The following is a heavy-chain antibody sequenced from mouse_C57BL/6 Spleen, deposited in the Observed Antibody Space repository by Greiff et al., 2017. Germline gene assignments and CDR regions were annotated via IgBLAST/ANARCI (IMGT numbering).Heavy chain of an antibody. J-gene: IGHJ2*01. V-gene: IGHV3-6*01. CDR3: ARDQTAQAYFDY. Sequence: VQLKQSGPGLVKPSQSLSLTCSVTGYSITSGYYWNWIRPFPGNNLEWMGYISSDGSNHYNPSLKNRISITRDTSKNQFFLKLNSDTTEYTATYYCARDQTAQAYFDYWGQGTTLTVSS. CDR2: ISSDGSN. CDR1: GYSITSGYY. D-gene: IGHD3-2*02.